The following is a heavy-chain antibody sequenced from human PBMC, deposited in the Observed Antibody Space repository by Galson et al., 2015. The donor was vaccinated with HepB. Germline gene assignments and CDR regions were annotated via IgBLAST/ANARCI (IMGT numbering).Heavy chain of an antibody. CDR3: ARQNYTSSLDY. V-gene: IGHV5-51*01. CDR1: GYTFTTSL. Sequence: QSGAEVKKPGESLKISCEASGYTFTTSLIGWVRQMPGKGLEWMGSIYPGDSKTRYSPSFQGQVTISVDKSINTAYLQWSSLEASDTAMYYCARQNYTSSLDYWGQGTLVTVSS. J-gene: IGHJ4*02. D-gene: IGHD6-6*01. CDR2: IYPGDSKT.